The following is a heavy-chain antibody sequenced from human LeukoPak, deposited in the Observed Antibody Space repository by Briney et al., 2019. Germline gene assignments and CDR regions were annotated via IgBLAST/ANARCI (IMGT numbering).Heavy chain of an antibody. Sequence: HPGGSLRLSCAASGLSISNSWMSWFRLAPGKGPEWVANIKQDGSEKYHVDSVKGRFTVSRDNANNLLYLQMNSLRVEDTAVYYCARLRWEPPDYWGQGTLVIVSS. V-gene: IGHV3-7*03. CDR1: GLSISNSW. CDR2: IKQDGSEK. J-gene: IGHJ4*02. CDR3: ARLRWEPPDY. D-gene: IGHD1-26*01.